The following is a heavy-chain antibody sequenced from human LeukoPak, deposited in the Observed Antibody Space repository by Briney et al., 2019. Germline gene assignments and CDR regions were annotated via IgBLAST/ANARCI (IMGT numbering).Heavy chain of an antibody. CDR1: GGSISSSSYY. Sequence: SETLSLTCTVSGGSISSSSYYWGWIRQPPGKGLEWIGEINHSGSTNYNPSLKSRVTISVDTSKNQFSLKLSSVTAADTAVYYCARMASYYMDVWGKGTTVTVSS. J-gene: IGHJ6*03. CDR3: ARMASYYMDV. CDR2: INHSGST. D-gene: IGHD5-24*01. V-gene: IGHV4-39*07.